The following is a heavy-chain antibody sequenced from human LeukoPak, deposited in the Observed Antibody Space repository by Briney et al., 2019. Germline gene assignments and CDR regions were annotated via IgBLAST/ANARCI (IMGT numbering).Heavy chain of an antibody. D-gene: IGHD3-10*01. CDR3: ARVQYYYGSGAPYYMDV. V-gene: IGHV4-59*08. Sequence: PSETLSLTCTVSGGSISNYYWSWIRQPPGKGLEWIGFIYYSGSTNYNPSLKSRVTISVDTSKNQFSLKLSSVTAADTAVYYCARVQYYYGSGAPYYMDVWGKGTMVTVSS. CDR1: GGSISNYY. J-gene: IGHJ6*03. CDR2: IYYSGST.